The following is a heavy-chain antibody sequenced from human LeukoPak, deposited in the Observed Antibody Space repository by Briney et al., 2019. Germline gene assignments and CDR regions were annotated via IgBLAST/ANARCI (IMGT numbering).Heavy chain of an antibody. V-gene: IGHV1-69*02. CDR1: GGTFSSYT. CDR2: IIPILGIA. Sequence: SVRVSCKASGGTFSSYTISWVRQAPGQGLEWMGRIIPILGIANYAQKFQGRVTITADKSTSTAYMELSSLRSEDTAVYYCARGPHYDSSGYYSFQQWGQGTLVTVSS. CDR3: ARGPHYDSSGYYSFQQ. D-gene: IGHD3-22*01. J-gene: IGHJ1*01.